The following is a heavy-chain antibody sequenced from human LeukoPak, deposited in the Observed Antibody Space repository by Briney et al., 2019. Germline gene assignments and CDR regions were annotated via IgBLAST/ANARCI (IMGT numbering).Heavy chain of an antibody. CDR3: ATGYSYGPDY. D-gene: IGHD5-18*01. CDR1: GFTFSSYW. CDR2: IKQDGSEK. V-gene: IGHV3-7*01. J-gene: IGHJ4*02. Sequence: QPGGSLRLSCAASGFTFSSYWMSWVRQAPGKGLEWVANIKQDGSEKYYVDSVKGRLTIPRDNAKNSLYLQMNSLRAEDTAVYYCATGYSYGPDYWGQGTLVTVSS.